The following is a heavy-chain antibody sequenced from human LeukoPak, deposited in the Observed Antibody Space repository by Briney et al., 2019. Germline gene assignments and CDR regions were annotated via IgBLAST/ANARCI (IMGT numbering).Heavy chain of an antibody. CDR1: FTXXXYG. CDR3: ATEDGYNGK. Sequence: FTXXXYGXXXVRQAPXKGLELVAVIWYDGSNKYYADSVKGRFTISRDNSKNTLYLQMNSLRAEDTAVYYCATEDGYNGKWGQGTLVTVSS. CDR2: IWYDGSNK. D-gene: IGHD5-24*01. J-gene: IGHJ4*02. V-gene: IGHV3-33*01.